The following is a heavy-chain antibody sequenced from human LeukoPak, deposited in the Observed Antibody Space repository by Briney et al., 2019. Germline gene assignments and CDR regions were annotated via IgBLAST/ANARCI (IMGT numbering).Heavy chain of an antibody. D-gene: IGHD2-21*02. J-gene: IGHJ4*02. CDR2: IKSQADGGTT. CDR3: ANFPWELPYCGGDCYSPSLDY. V-gene: IGHV3-15*01. CDR1: GFTFSSFA. Sequence: GGSLRLSCTASGFTFSSFAMGWVRQVPGKGLEWVARIKSQADGGTTDYAAPVKGRFTISRHDSRSMVYLQMNSLRAEDTAVYYCANFPWELPYCGGDCYSPSLDYWGQGTLVTVSS.